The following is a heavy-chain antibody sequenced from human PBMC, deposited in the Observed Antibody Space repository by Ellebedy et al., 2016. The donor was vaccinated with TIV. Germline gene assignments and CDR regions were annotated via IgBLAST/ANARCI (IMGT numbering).Heavy chain of an antibody. Sequence: SETLSLTCTVSGGSISSGDYYWSWIRQPPGKGLEWIGYIYYGGSTYYNPSLKSRVTISVDTSKNQFSLKLSSVTAADTAVYYCASGPNHYFFDYWGQGTLVTVSS. CDR2: IYYGGST. V-gene: IGHV4-30-4*01. J-gene: IGHJ4*02. CDR1: GGSISSGDYY. CDR3: ASGPNHYFFDY. D-gene: IGHD3-10*01.